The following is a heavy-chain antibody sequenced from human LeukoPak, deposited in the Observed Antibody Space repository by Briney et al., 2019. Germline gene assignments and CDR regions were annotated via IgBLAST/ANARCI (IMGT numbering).Heavy chain of an antibody. CDR1: GGSLSGYY. CDR3: ARGGSSSWPNYYYYYYMDV. V-gene: IGHV4-34*01. Sequence: TSETLSLTCAVYGGSLSGYYWSWIRQPPGNGLEWNGEINHSGSTNYNPSLKSRVTISEDTSKNQFSLKLSSVTAADTAVYYCARGGSSSWPNYYYYYYMDVWGKGTTVTVSS. J-gene: IGHJ6*03. CDR2: INHSGST. D-gene: IGHD6-13*01.